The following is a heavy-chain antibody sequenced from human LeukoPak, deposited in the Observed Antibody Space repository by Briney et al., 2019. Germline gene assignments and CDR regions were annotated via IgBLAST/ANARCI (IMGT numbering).Heavy chain of an antibody. CDR2: INHSGST. J-gene: IGHJ4*02. D-gene: IGHD3-16*02. CDR1: GGSFSGYY. Sequence: SETLSLTCAVYGGSFSGYYWSWIRQPPGKGLEWIGEINHSGSTNYNPSLKSRVTISVDTSKNQLSLKLSSVTAADTAVYYCARRYVWGSYRLIYFDYWGQGTLVTVSS. V-gene: IGHV4-34*01. CDR3: ARRYVWGSYRLIYFDY.